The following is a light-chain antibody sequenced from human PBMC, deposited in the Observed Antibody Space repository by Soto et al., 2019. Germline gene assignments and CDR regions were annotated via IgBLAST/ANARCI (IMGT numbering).Light chain of an antibody. J-gene: IGKJ4*01. Sequence: EIVMTQSPVTLSVSPGERVTLSCRASQNVNINLAWYQQRPGQAPRVLIDGASNRASGIPDRFSGSGSGTDFTLTISSLEPDDFALYYCQQYKDWPPLTFGGGTRVEIK. CDR2: GAS. CDR1: QNVNIN. V-gene: IGKV3D-15*01. CDR3: QQYKDWPPLT.